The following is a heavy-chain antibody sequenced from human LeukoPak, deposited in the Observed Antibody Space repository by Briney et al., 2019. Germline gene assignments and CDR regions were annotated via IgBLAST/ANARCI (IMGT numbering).Heavy chain of an antibody. J-gene: IGHJ1*01. V-gene: IGHV3-15*01. CDR1: GFTFSSYG. Sequence: PGGSLRLSCAASGFTFSSYGMHWVRQAPGKGLEWVGRIKSKTDGGTTDYAAPVKGRFTISRDDSKNTLYLQMNSLKTEDTAVYYCTTELVADSSSPPFQHWGQGTLVTVSS. CDR3: TTELVADSSSPPFQH. CDR2: IKSKTDGGTT. D-gene: IGHD6-13*01.